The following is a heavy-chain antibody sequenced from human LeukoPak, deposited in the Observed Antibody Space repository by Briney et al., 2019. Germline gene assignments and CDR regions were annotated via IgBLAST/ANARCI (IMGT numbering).Heavy chain of an antibody. CDR3: VKDKRDDYDEYYFDY. Sequence: GGSLRPSCAASGFTFRSYGMHWVRQAPGKGLEWVAFTRYDGSITYYADSVKGRFSISRDNSKNTLHLQMNSLRAEDTAVYYCVKDKRDDYDEYYFDYWGQGTLVTVSS. CDR1: GFTFRSYG. J-gene: IGHJ4*02. CDR2: TRYDGSIT. D-gene: IGHD4-17*01. V-gene: IGHV3-30*02.